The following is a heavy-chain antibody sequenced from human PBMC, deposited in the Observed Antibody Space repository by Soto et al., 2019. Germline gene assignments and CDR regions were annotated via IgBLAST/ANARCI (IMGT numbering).Heavy chain of an antibody. D-gene: IGHD3-22*01. V-gene: IGHV1-8*01. Sequence: ASVKVSCKASGYTFTSYDINWVRQATGQGLEWMGWMNPNSGNTGYAQKFQGRVTMTRNTSISTAYMELSSLRSEDTAVYYCARSAYYYDSSGYYPFQAFDIWGQGTMVTVSS. CDR3: ARSAYYYDSSGYYPFQAFDI. J-gene: IGHJ3*02. CDR1: GYTFTSYD. CDR2: MNPNSGNT.